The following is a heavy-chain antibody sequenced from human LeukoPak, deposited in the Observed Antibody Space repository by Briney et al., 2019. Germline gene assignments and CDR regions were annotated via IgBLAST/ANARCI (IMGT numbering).Heavy chain of an antibody. V-gene: IGHV3-30*04. D-gene: IGHD4-17*01. CDR1: GFTLNSYA. J-gene: IGHJ4*02. CDR2: ISDDGSNK. CDR3: ARAFSTTAFDY. Sequence: PGGSLRLSCAASGFTLNSYAMHWVRQAPGKGLEWVAVISDDGSNKYYAESVKGQFTISRDNSKNTLYLQMNSLRAEDTAVYYCARAFSTTAFDYWGQGTLVTVSS.